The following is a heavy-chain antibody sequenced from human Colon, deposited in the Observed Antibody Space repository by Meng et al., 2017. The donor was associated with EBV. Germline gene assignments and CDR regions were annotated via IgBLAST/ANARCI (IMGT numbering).Heavy chain of an antibody. Sequence: EVQLLESGGGLVQPGGSLSLSCAASGFTFSSYAMSWVRQAPGKGLEWVSAISGSGGSTYYADSVKGRFTIPRDNSKNTLFLQMNSLRAEDTAVYYCAKGGFCSDGNCLRAFDYWGQGTLVTVSS. CDR1: GFTFSSYA. V-gene: IGHV3-23*01. CDR3: AKGGFCSDGNCLRAFDY. J-gene: IGHJ4*02. CDR2: ISGSGGST. D-gene: IGHD2-15*01.